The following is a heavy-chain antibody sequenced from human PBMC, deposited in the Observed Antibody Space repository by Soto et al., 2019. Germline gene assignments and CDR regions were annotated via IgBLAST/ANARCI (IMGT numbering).Heavy chain of an antibody. V-gene: IGHV2-5*01. J-gene: IGHJ4*02. CDR2: AY. Sequence: SGPTLVNPTQTLTLTCTVSGFSLTTSGMTLGWIRQPPGKAPEWLALAYQYSPSLQSRLTFTKDTSKNQVVLTMTNVDPGDTSTYDCTLRHDSSMGPTYWGQGIQVTAPQ. D-gene: IGHD2-2*01. CDR1: GFSLTTSGMT. CDR3: TLRHDSSMGPTY.